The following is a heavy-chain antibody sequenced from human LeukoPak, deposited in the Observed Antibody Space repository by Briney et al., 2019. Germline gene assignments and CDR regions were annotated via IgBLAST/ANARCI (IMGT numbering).Heavy chain of an antibody. V-gene: IGHV4-4*02. CDR1: GGSISSSNW. Sequence: SETLSLTCAVSGGSISSSNWWSWVRQPPGKGLEWIGEIYHSGSTYYNPSLKSRVTISVDTSKNQFSLKLSSVTAADTAVYYCASRSGSYYFWFDPWGQGTLVTVSS. J-gene: IGHJ5*02. CDR3: ASRSGSYYFWFDP. CDR2: IYHSGST. D-gene: IGHD1-26*01.